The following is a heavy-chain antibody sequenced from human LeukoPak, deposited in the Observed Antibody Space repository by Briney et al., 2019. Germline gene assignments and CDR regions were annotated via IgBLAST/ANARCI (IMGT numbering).Heavy chain of an antibody. CDR3: ARLGSRWYREGARY. CDR1: GGSFSGYY. J-gene: IGHJ4*02. D-gene: IGHD6-13*01. CDR2: INHSGST. Sequence: SETLSLTCAVYGGSFSGYYWSWIRQPPGKGLEWIGEINHSGSTNYNPSLKSRVTISVDTSKNQFSLKLSSVTAADTAVYYCARLGSRWYREGARYWGQGTLVTASS. V-gene: IGHV4-34*01.